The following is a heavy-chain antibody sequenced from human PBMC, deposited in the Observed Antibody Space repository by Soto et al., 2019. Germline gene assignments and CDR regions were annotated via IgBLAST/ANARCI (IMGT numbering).Heavy chain of an antibody. V-gene: IGHV5-51*01. CDR3: ASVRVLEWLFSPNCFGP. CDR2: IYPGDSDT. J-gene: IGHJ5*02. Sequence: GESLKICCKGSGCSFTSYWIGWVRQMPGKGLEWMGIIYPGDSDTRYSPSFQRQVTISADNSISTAYLQWSSLQASDTAMHYCASVRVLEWLFSPNCFGPWGEGTLVTVCS. CDR1: GCSFTSYW. D-gene: IGHD3-3*01.